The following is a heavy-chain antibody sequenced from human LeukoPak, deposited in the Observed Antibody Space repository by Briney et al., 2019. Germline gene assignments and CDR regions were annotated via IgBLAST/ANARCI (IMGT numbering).Heavy chain of an antibody. CDR3: AKDRDDSSGYYPDFDY. Sequence: GGSLRLSCAASGFTFSSYAMSWVRQAPGKGLEWVSTLSGSGDRTYYADSVKGRFTISRDNSKNTLYLQMNSLRAEDTAVYYCAKDRDDSSGYYPDFDYWGQGTLVTVSS. J-gene: IGHJ4*02. D-gene: IGHD3-22*01. CDR2: LSGSGDRT. CDR1: GFTFSSYA. V-gene: IGHV3-23*01.